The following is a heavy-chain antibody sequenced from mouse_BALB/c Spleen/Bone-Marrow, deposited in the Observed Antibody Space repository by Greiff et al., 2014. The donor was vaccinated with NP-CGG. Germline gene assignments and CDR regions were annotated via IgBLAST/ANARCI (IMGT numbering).Heavy chain of an antibody. CDR2: INPYNGDP. V-gene: IGHV1-37*01. D-gene: IGHD2-4*01. Sequence: EVQVVESGPELVKPGASVKISCKASGYSFTGYFMNWMKQSHGKSLEWIGRINPYNGDPFYNQKFKGGATLTVDKSSSTAHVELLSLTSEDSAVYYCGRGNYDYDSWFGYWGQGTLVTVSA. CDR3: GRGNYDYDSWFGY. CDR1: GYSFTGYF. J-gene: IGHJ3*01.